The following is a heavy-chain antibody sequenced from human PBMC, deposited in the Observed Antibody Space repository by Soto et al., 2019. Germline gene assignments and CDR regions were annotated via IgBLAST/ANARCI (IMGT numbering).Heavy chain of an antibody. V-gene: IGHV4-39*01. CDR2: IYYSGST. CDR3: ASSGGYGDDVAWKARWYFDL. D-gene: IGHD1-26*01. CDR1: GGSISSSTYY. J-gene: IGHJ2*01. Sequence: QLQLQESGPGLVKPSETLSLTCTVSGGSISSSTYYWGWIRQPPGKGLEWIGSIYYSGSTYYNPSLKSRVTISVDTSKNQFSLKLSSVTAADTAVYYCASSGGYGDDVAWKARWYFDLWGRGTLVTVSS.